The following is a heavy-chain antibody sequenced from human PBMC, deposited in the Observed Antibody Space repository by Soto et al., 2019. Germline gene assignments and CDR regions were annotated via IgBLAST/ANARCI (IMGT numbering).Heavy chain of an antibody. J-gene: IGHJ6*02. CDR3: ARDHMTTVTLNYGMDV. D-gene: IGHD4-4*01. V-gene: IGHV1-69*13. CDR2: IIPIFGTA. CDR1: GGTFSSYA. Sequence: SVKVSCKASGGTFSSYAISWVRQAPGQGLEWMGGIIPIFGTANYAQKFQGRVTITADESTSTAYMELSSLRSEDTAVYYCARDHMTTVTLNYGMDVWGQGTTVTVSS.